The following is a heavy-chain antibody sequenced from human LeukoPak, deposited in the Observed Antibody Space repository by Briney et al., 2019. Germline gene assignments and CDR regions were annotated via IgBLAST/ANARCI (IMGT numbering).Heavy chain of an antibody. Sequence: GASVKVSCKASGYTFTSYYMHWVRQAPGQGLEWMGIINPSGGSTSYAQKFQGRVTMTRDMSTSTVYMELSSLRSEDTAVYYCARDGDLLIREGWFDPWGQGTLVTVSS. CDR3: ARDGDLLIREGWFDP. CDR2: INPSGGST. D-gene: IGHD2-8*01. CDR1: GYTFTSYY. V-gene: IGHV1-46*01. J-gene: IGHJ5*02.